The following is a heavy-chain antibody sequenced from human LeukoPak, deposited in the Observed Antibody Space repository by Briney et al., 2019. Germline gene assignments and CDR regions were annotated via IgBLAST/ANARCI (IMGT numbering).Heavy chain of an antibody. J-gene: IGHJ3*02. CDR2: IKTKTDGGTT. CDR3: TTEVFEGATDGTFDI. CDR1: GFTFSNAW. V-gene: IGHV3-15*01. Sequence: GGSLRLSCAASGFTFSNAWMSWVRQAPGKGLEWVGRIKTKTDGGTTDYAAPVKGRFTISRDDSKNTLYLLMNSLKTEDTAVYYCTTEVFEGATDGTFDIWGQGTMVTVSS. D-gene: IGHD1-26*01.